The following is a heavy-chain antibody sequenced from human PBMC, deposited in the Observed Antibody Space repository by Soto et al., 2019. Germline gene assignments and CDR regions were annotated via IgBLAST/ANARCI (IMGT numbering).Heavy chain of an antibody. CDR3: ARSSMVRGVIITSRLYNWFDP. CDR2: IIPIFGTA. D-gene: IGHD3-10*01. Sequence: ASVKVSCKASGGTFSSYAISWVRQAPGQGLEWMGGIIPIFGTANYAQKFQGRVTITADESTCTAYMELSSLRSEDTAVYYCARSSMVRGVIITSRLYNWFDPWGQGTLVTVSS. CDR1: GGTFSSYA. V-gene: IGHV1-69*13. J-gene: IGHJ5*02.